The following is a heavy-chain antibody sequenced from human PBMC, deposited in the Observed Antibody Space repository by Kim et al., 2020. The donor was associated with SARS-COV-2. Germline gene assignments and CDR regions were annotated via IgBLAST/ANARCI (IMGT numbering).Heavy chain of an antibody. CDR3: ARGSYQGWFDP. J-gene: IGHJ5*02. V-gene: IGHV5-51*01. CDR2: T. D-gene: IGHD1-26*01. Sequence: TRYSPSFQGQVTISADKSISTAYLQWSSLKASDTAMYYCARGSYQGWFDPWGQGTLVTVSS.